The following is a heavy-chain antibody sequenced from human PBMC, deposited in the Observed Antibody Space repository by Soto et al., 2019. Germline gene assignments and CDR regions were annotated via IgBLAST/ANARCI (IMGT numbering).Heavy chain of an antibody. Sequence: QVQLQQWGAGLLKPSETLSLTCAVYGGSFSGYYWSWIRQPPGKGLEWIGEINHSGSTNYNPSLKSRVTKAVDTAKDQVSLKLRSVTAADTAVYYCARGRFKAWNYEPNWFDPWGQGTLVTVSS. CDR3: ARGRFKAWNYEPNWFDP. D-gene: IGHD1-7*01. CDR2: INHSGST. CDR1: GGSFSGYY. J-gene: IGHJ5*02. V-gene: IGHV4-34*01.